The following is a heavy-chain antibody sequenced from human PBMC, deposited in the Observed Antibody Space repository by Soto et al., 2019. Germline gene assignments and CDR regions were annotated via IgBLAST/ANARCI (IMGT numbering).Heavy chain of an antibody. D-gene: IGHD6-19*01. CDR1: GFTFSNYA. Sequence: TGGSLRLSCVASGFTFSNYAMHWVRQAPGTGLEWVSSISGSGDSTYHAESVKGRFTISRDSSKSTLFLQMNSLRAEDTAVYYCAKAPTSGWYRGSDFWGQGT. J-gene: IGHJ4*02. V-gene: IGHV3-23*01. CDR3: AKAPTSGWYRGSDF. CDR2: ISGSGDST.